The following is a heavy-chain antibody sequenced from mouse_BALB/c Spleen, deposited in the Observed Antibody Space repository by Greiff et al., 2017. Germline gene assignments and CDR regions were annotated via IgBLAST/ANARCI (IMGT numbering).Heavy chain of an antibody. Sequence: VQRVESGPGLVQPSQSLSITCTVSGFSLTSYGVHWVRQSPGKGLEWLGVIWSGGSTDYNAAFISRLSISKDNSKSQVFFKMNSLQANDTAIYYCARNGATMVTPFAYWGQGTLVTVSA. CDR1: GFSLTSYG. V-gene: IGHV2-2*02. D-gene: IGHD2-2*01. CDR2: IWSGGST. J-gene: IGHJ3*01. CDR3: ARNGATMVTPFAY.